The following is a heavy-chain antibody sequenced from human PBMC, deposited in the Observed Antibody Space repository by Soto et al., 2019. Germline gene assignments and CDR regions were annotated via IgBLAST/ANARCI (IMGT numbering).Heavy chain of an antibody. J-gene: IGHJ4*02. CDR2: IYYSGST. CDR1: GGSISSSSYY. Sequence: SETLSLTCTVSGGSISSSSYYWGWIRQPPGKGLEWIGSIYYSGSTYYNPSLKSRVTISVDTSKNQFSLKLSSVTAADTAVYYCARQVSDWIAAAPRGYYFDYWGQGTLVTVSS. V-gene: IGHV4-39*01. D-gene: IGHD6-13*01. CDR3: ARQVSDWIAAAPRGYYFDY.